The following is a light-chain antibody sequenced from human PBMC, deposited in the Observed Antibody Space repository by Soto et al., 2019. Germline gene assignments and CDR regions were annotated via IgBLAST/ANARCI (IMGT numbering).Light chain of an antibody. Sequence: DVQMTQSPSSLSAFVGDRVTITCRASQGIAPYLAWFQQKPGKVPKLLIYATSTLQSGVPSRFSGSGSGTDFTLTINSLQPEDVGTEYCQKYNSAPLTFGGGTKVEIK. CDR3: QKYNSAPLT. CDR1: QGIAPY. J-gene: IGKJ4*01. CDR2: ATS. V-gene: IGKV1-27*01.